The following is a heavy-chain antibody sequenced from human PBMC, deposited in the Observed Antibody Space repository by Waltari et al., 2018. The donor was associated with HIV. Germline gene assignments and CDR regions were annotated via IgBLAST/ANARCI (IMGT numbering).Heavy chain of an antibody. CDR3: ARGPSSGWSWFDP. J-gene: IGHJ5*02. CDR1: GFRFSGYN. CDR2: IGSLQNFI. Sequence: EVRLLASGGGLVRPGGSLRLSCAASGFRFSGYNRNGVCQGPGKGLEWVASIGSLQNFIHYADSVKGRFTVSRDNAKNSLYLQMNSLTAEDTAVYYCARGPSSGWSWFDPWGQGTLVTVSS. V-gene: IGHV3-21*01. D-gene: IGHD6-19*01.